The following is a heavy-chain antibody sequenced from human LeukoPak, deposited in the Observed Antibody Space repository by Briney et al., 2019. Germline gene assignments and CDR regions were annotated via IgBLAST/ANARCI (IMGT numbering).Heavy chain of an antibody. CDR3: ARDNPLFNEMANWFDP. D-gene: IGHD5-24*01. V-gene: IGHV1-69*06. J-gene: IGHJ5*02. Sequence: GASVKVSCKASGGTFSSYAISWVRQAPGQGLEWMGGIIPIFGTANYAQKFQGRVTITADKSTSTAYMELSSLRSEGTAVYYCARDNPLFNEMANWFDPWGQGTLVTVSS. CDR1: GGTFSSYA. CDR2: IIPIFGTA.